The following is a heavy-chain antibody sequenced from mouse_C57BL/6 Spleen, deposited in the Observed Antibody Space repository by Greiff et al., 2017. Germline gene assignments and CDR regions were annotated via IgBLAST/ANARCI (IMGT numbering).Heavy chain of an antibody. CDR1: GFTFSDYY. CDR2: ISNGGGST. J-gene: IGHJ3*01. D-gene: IGHD1-1*01. CDR3: ARQDYCGSLGSWFAY. Sequence: EVKVVESGGGLVQPGGSLKLSCAASGFTFSDYYMYWVRQTPEKRLEWVAYISNGGGSTYYPDTVKGRFTISRDNAKNTLYLQMSRLKSEDTAMYYCARQDYCGSLGSWFAYWGQGTLVTVSA. V-gene: IGHV5-12*01.